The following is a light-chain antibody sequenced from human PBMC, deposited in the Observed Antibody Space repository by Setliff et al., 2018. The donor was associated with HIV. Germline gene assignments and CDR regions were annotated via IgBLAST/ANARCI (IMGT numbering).Light chain of an antibody. CDR3: SSYTASSTLV. V-gene: IGLV2-14*03. CDR2: DVS. J-gene: IGLJ3*02. Sequence: QWALTQPASVSGSPGQSITISCTGSSSDVGGYNYVSWYQQHPGKAPKLMIYDVSQWPSGVSDRFSGSKSGITASLTISGLQPEDESDYYCSSYTASSTLVFGGGTKVTVL. CDR1: SSDVGGYNY.